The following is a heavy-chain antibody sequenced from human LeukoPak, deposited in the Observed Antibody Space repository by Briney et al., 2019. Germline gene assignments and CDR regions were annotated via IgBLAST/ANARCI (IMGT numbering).Heavy chain of an antibody. CDR3: AKDTGYYYDSSGYYSD. Sequence: GGSLRLSCAASGFTFDDYAMHWVRQAPGKGLEWVSGISWNSGSIGYADSVKGRFTISRDNAKNSLYLQMNSLRAEDTALYYCAKDTGYYYDSSGYYSDWGQGTLVTVSS. V-gene: IGHV3-9*01. CDR1: GFTFDDYA. CDR2: ISWNSGSI. J-gene: IGHJ4*02. D-gene: IGHD3-22*01.